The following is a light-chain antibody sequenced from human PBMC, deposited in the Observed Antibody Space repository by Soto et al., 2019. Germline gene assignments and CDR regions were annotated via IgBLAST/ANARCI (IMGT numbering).Light chain of an antibody. V-gene: IGLV4-69*01. Sequence: QSVLTQSPSASASLGASVKLTCTLSSAYSTYTIAWHQQRPDKGPRLLMRLNNDGTHTKGDGIPDRFSGSISGAERYLTISSLQSEDGADYYCQTWGTGVVFGGGTKVTVL. CDR2: LNNDGTH. J-gene: IGLJ2*01. CDR1: SAYSTYT. CDR3: QTWGTGVV.